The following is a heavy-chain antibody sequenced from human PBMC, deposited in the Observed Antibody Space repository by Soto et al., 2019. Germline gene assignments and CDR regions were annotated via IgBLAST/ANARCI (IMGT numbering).Heavy chain of an antibody. Sequence: WGSLSLSCAPSGFTFSSYAMHWVRQAPGKGLEWVEVISYDGSNKYYADSVKGRFTISRDNSKNTLYLQMNSLRAEDTAVYYCSRPYLTSYYDSPIDYWGQGTLVTVSS. CDR2: ISYDGSNK. J-gene: IGHJ4*02. CDR1: GFTFSSYA. CDR3: SRPYLTSYYDSPIDY. V-gene: IGHV3-30-3*01. D-gene: IGHD3-22*01.